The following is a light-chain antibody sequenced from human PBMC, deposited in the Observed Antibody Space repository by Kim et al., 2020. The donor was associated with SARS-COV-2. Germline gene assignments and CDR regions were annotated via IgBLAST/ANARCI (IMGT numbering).Light chain of an antibody. CDR2: QDI. Sequence: SVSPGQTATIPCSEDNLGGRYVSWYQQGPGQTPLLVMYQDIERPSGIPDRFSGSNSGNTATLTISGTQAMDEADYYCQAWDNNAAIFGGGTQLTVL. CDR3: QAWDNNAAI. J-gene: IGLJ2*01. CDR1: NLGGRY. V-gene: IGLV3-1*01.